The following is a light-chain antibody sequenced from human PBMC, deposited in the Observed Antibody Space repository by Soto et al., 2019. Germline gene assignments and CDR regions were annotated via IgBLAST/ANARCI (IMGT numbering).Light chain of an antibody. Sequence: MGMTEPPATLPVSRVERAPLSCTAHQNLFSNFAWYQQKPGQAPRLLIYGASSRASGIPARFSGSGSGTEFTLNISRVEAEDFGVYYCQQSNKRLITFGQGTRLEI. CDR2: GAS. CDR1: QNLFSN. V-gene: IGKV3-15*01. J-gene: IGKJ5*01. CDR3: QQSNKRLIT.